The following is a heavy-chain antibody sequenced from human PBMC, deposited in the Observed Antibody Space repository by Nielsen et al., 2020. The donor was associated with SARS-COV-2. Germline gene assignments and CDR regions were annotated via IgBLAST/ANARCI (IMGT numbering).Heavy chain of an antibody. Sequence: SETLSLTCTVSGGSLSSRNYSWGWIRQPPGKGLEWIGTIYYSGSVSYNPSPRSRVTISVDTSEKHFSLKLTSVTAADTAVYFCARGDIAVVPAAMFRGDDAFDIWGQGTMVRVSS. D-gene: IGHD2-2*01. V-gene: IGHV4-39*02. CDR1: GGSLSSRNYS. J-gene: IGHJ3*02. CDR3: ARGDIAVVPAAMFRGDDAFDI. CDR2: IYYSGSV.